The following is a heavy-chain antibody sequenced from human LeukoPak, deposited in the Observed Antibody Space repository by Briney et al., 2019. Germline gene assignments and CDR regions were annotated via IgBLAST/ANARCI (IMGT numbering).Heavy chain of an antibody. Sequence: ASVKVSCKASGYTFTGYYMHWVRQAPGQGLEWMGWINPNSGGTNYAQKFQGRVTMTRDTSISTAYMELSRLRSDDTAVYYCARDVDSSGWYVAVYWGQGTLVTVSS. CDR2: INPNSGGT. J-gene: IGHJ4*02. CDR3: ARDVDSSGWYVAVY. CDR1: GYTFTGYY. V-gene: IGHV1-2*02. D-gene: IGHD6-19*01.